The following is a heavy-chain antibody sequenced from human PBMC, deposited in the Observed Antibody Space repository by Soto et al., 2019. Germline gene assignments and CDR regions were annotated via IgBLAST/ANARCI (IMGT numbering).Heavy chain of an antibody. J-gene: IGHJ4*02. CDR2: IYYSGST. D-gene: IGHD6-6*01. Sequence: LSLTCAVSGGSISTSRYFWGWIRQPPGKGLEWIGSIYYSGSTYYNPSLRTRVTISVDRSKNQFSLKVSSVTAADTAVYYCATLAYGSSRSVGYWGQGTLVTVSS. V-gene: IGHV4-39*01. CDR3: ATLAYGSSRSVGY. CDR1: GGSISTSRYF.